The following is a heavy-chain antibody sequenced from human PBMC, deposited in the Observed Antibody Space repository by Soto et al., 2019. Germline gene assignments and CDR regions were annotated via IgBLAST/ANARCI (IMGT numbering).Heavy chain of an antibody. J-gene: IGHJ5*02. CDR2: IIPIFGTA. V-gene: IGHV1-69*01. CDR1: GGTFSSYA. Sequence: QVQLVQSGAEVKKPGSSVKVSCKASGGTFSSYAISWVRQAPGQGLEWMGGIIPIFGTANYAQKFQGRDTITEDESTSTAYMELRSLGSEDTAVYYGARDGSKSLRCCSSTSCPRAFDRWGQGTLVTGFS. CDR3: ARDGSKSLRCCSSTSCPRAFDR. D-gene: IGHD2-2*01.